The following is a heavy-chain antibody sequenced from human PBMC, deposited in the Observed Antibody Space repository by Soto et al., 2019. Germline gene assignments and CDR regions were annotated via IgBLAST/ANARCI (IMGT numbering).Heavy chain of an antibody. J-gene: IGHJ5*02. CDR1: GGSISSYY. CDR2: IYYSGST. D-gene: IGHD3-10*01. V-gene: IGHV4-59*01. CDR3: ARAVVRGTWFDP. Sequence: LSLTCTVSGGSISSYYWSWIRQPPGKGLEWIGYIYYSGSTNYNPSLKSRVTISVDTSKNQFSLKLSSVTAADTAVYYCARAVVRGTWFDPWGQGTLVTVSS.